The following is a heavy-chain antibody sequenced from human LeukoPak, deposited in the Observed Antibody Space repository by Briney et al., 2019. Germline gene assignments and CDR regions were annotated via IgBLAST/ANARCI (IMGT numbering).Heavy chain of an antibody. D-gene: IGHD1-26*01. CDR3: ARDSGIYRDGFDI. CDR2: ITPSGGT. J-gene: IGHJ3*02. V-gene: IGHV1-2*02. Sequence: ASVKVSCKASGYTFTSYAIHWVRQAPGQGLEWMGWITPSGGTNYPQKFQGRVAITWDTSITTAYMDLSRLTSDDTAVYYCARDSGIYRDGFDIWGQGTMVTVSS. CDR1: GYTFTSYA.